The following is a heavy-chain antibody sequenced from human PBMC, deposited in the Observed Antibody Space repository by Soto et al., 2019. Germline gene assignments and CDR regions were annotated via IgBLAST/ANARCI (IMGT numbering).Heavy chain of an antibody. V-gene: IGHV1-69*13. Sequence: SVKVSCKASGGTFNTYTFSWVRRAPGQGLEWMGSIIPIFGSANYAPRFQGRLSITADQSATTTYMELTSLTSEDTAFYYCGRIPRYSFPTSDPLDNWGQGTLVTVSS. CDR1: GGTFNTYT. D-gene: IGHD5-18*01. CDR2: IIPIFGSA. CDR3: GRIPRYSFPTSDPLDN. J-gene: IGHJ4*02.